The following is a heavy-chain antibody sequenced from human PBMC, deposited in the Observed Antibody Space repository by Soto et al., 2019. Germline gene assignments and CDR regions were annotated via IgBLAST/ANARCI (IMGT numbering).Heavy chain of an antibody. CDR2: IIPIFGTA. D-gene: IGHD3-10*01. CDR3: ALGSGNRKGYYYYGMDV. J-gene: IGHJ6*02. V-gene: IGHV1-69*01. Sequence: QVQLVQSGAEVKKPGSSVKVSCKASGGTFSSYAISWVRQAPGQGLEWMAGIIPIFGTANYAQKFQGRVTITADESTSTAYMELSSLRSEDTAVYYCALGSGNRKGYYYYGMDVWGQGTTVTVSS. CDR1: GGTFSSYA.